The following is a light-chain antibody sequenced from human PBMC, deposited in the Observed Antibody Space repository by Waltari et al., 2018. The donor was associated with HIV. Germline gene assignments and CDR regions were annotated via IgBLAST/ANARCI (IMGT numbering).Light chain of an antibody. CDR1: GSNIGSND. J-gene: IGLJ3*02. V-gene: IGLV1-44*01. CDR2: GNK. Sequence: QSVLTQPPSASGTPGQRVTISCSGSGSNIGSNDVNWYQQLPGPAPKLLVYGNKTRPSGVPDGCSGSNSGTSASLAISGLQAEDDADYYCAAWDDSLNGPMFGGGTKLTVL. CDR3: AAWDDSLNGPM.